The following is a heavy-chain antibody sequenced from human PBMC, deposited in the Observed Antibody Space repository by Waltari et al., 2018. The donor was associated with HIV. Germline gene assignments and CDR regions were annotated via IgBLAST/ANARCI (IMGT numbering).Heavy chain of an antibody. CDR3: ARKVSSRSSKDDAFDI. D-gene: IGHD6-6*01. J-gene: IGHJ3*02. CDR1: GGSMSYYY. V-gene: IGHV4-59*01. CDR2: SYYSGST. Sequence: QVQLQESGPGLVKPSETLSLTCTVSGGSMSYYYWSWIRQPPGKTLEWIGYSYYSGSTRYNPSLQSRVTISVDRSKNLFSLRLTSVTAADTAVYYCARKVSSRSSKDDAFDIWGQGTMVTVSS.